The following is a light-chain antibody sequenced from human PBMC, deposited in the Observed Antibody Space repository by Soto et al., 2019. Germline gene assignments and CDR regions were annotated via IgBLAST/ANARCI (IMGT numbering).Light chain of an antibody. V-gene: IGKV3-11*01. J-gene: IGKJ2*01. CDR1: ESVRSS. CDR3: HLRNNWPPLHT. Sequence: EIVLTQSPATLSLSPGDRATLSCTASESVRSSLAWYQQKSGQGPRLLIYDASNRATGIPARFSGSGAGTDFTLTISSLEPEDFAVYYCHLRNNWPPLHTFGQGTKLEIK. CDR2: DAS.